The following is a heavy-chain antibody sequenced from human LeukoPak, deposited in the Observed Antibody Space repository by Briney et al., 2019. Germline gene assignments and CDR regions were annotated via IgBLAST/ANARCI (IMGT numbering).Heavy chain of an antibody. D-gene: IGHD1-7*01. Sequence: GGSLRLSCVVSGFTFSNHSMNWVRQAPGRGLEWVSSISSRGSYGFYVDSVKGRFTVSRDNTNNSLYLQMSSLRAEDTAAYYCVRGSRKLGGLVVWGQGTTVTVSS. CDR3: VRGSRKLGGLVV. J-gene: IGHJ6*02. CDR1: GFTFSNHS. CDR2: ISSRGSYG. V-gene: IGHV3-21*01.